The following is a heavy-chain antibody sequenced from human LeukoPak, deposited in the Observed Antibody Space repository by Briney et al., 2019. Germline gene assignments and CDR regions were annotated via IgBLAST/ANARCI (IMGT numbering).Heavy chain of an antibody. CDR1: GFTFSSYW. J-gene: IGHJ4*02. CDR2: INSDGSST. D-gene: IGHD7-27*01. Sequence: GGSLRLSCAASGFTFSSYWMHWVRQAPGKGLVWVSRINSDGSSTSYADSVKGRFTISRDNAKNTLSLQMNSLRAEDTAVYYCARRVRELGMTNYWGQGTLVTVSS. V-gene: IGHV3-74*01. CDR3: ARRVRELGMTNY.